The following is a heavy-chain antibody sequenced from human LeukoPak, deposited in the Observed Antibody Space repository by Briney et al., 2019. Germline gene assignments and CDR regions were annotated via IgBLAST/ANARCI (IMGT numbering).Heavy chain of an antibody. Sequence: GGSLRLSCAASGFTFSSNSMNWVRQAPGRGLEWVSVITNNGATTYYADSVKGRFTISRDNSKNTLYLQMNSLRAEDTAVYYCAKVETAAAATLRGFDYWGQGTLVTVSS. J-gene: IGHJ4*02. CDR2: ITNNGATT. D-gene: IGHD6-13*01. V-gene: IGHV3-23*01. CDR1: GFTFSSNS. CDR3: AKVETAAAATLRGFDY.